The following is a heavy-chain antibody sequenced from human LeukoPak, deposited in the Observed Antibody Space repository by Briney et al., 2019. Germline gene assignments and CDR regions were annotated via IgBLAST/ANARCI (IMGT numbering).Heavy chain of an antibody. CDR1: GYTFTGFY. CDR3: ARDTYYDSSGYYLYYYYGMDV. V-gene: IGHV1-2*02. Sequence: ASVKVSCKASGYTFTGFYMHWVRQAPGHGLEWMGWINPNSGGTNYAQKFQGRVTMTRDTSISTAYMELSRLRSDDTAVYYCARDTYYDSSGYYLYYYYGMDVWGQGTTVTVSS. D-gene: IGHD3-22*01. J-gene: IGHJ6*02. CDR2: INPNSGGT.